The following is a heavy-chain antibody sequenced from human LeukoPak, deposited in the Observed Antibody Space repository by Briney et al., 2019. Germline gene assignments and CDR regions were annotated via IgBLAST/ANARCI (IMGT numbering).Heavy chain of an antibody. V-gene: IGHV1-18*01. CDR3: ASMRYSSSYLGYYYYGMDV. J-gene: IGHJ6*02. Sequence: GASVKVSCMASGYTFTRYGISWVRQAPGQGLEWMGWISAYNGNTNYAQKLQGRVTMTTDTSTSTVYMELRSLRFDDTAVYYCASMRYSSSYLGYYYYGMDVWGQGTTVTVSS. D-gene: IGHD6-13*01. CDR2: ISAYNGNT. CDR1: GYTFTRYG.